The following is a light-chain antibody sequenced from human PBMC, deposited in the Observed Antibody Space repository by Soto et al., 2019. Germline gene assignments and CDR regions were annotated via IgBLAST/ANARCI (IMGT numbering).Light chain of an antibody. CDR2: KAS. CDR3: QQYNSFSLT. J-gene: IGKJ4*01. CDR1: QSIESW. V-gene: IGKV1-5*03. Sequence: DIQMTQSPSTLSASVGDRVTITCRASQSIESWLAWYQHKPGKAPKLLIYKASSLESGVPSRFSGSGSGTEFTLTISSLQPDDFATYYCQQYNSFSLTFGGGTKVDIE.